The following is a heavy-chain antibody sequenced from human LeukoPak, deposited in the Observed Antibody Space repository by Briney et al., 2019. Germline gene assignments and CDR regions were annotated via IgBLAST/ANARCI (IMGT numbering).Heavy chain of an antibody. J-gene: IGHJ4*02. D-gene: IGHD6-19*01. CDR3: ARDPPVAGYYFDY. V-gene: IGHV1-2*02. Sequence: ASVKVSCKASGYTFTGYYMHWVRQASGQGLEWMGWINPNSGGTNYAQKFQGRVTMTRDTSISTAYMELSRLRSDDTAVYYCARDPPVAGYYFDYWGQGTLVTVSS. CDR1: GYTFTGYY. CDR2: INPNSGGT.